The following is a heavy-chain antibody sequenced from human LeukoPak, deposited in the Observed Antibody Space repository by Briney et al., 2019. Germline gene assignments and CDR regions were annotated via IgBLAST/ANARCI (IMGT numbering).Heavy chain of an antibody. Sequence: PGGSLRLSCAASGFTFSSYWMSWVRQAPGKGLEWVANIKQDGSEKYYVDSVKGRFTISRDNAKNSLYLQMNSLRAEDMAVYYCARDKSITMVRGVYNWFDPWGQGTLVTVSS. J-gene: IGHJ5*02. CDR2: IKQDGSEK. CDR1: GFTFSSYW. V-gene: IGHV3-7*01. CDR3: ARDKSITMVRGVYNWFDP. D-gene: IGHD3-10*01.